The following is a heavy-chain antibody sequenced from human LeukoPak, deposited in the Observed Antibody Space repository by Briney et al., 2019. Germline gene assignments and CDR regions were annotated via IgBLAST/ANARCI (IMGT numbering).Heavy chain of an antibody. D-gene: IGHD2-2*01. J-gene: IGHJ4*02. CDR2: INGGGGVT. Sequence: PGGSLRLSCAASGFTFSSYAMSWVRQAPGKGLEWVSPINGGGGVTYYADSVKGRFSISRDNSKNTLYLQMRSLRAEDTAVYYCAKDSRQYCSSTSCSHYFDYWGQGTVVTVSS. CDR1: GFTFSSYA. CDR3: AKDSRQYCSSTSCSHYFDY. V-gene: IGHV3-23*01.